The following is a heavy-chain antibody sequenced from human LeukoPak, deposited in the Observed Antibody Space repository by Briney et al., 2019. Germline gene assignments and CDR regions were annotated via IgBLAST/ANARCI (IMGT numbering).Heavy chain of an antibody. D-gene: IGHD6-13*01. CDR3: ARDPSAVAINTYG. CDR1: GVSVSNSY. V-gene: IGHV3-66*01. CDR2: IYSGGST. Sequence: GGSLRLSCAASGVSVSNSYMNWVRQAPGKGLEWVSLIYSGGSTHYADSVKGRFTISRDSSRNTLYLQMNSLRVEDTAVYYCARDPSAVAINTYGWGQGTLVTVSS. J-gene: IGHJ4*02.